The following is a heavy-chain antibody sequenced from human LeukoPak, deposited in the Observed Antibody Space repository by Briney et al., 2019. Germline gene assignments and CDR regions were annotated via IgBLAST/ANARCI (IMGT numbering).Heavy chain of an antibody. Sequence: GGSLRLSCAASGFTFSSYAMHWVRQAPGKGLEWVAVISYDGSNKYYADSVKGRFTISRDNSKNTLYLQMNSLRAEDTAVYYCARDMSGPVDYWGQGTLVTVSS. CDR2: ISYDGSNK. CDR3: ARDMSGPVDY. CDR1: GFTFSSYA. J-gene: IGHJ4*02. V-gene: IGHV3-30*04. D-gene: IGHD3-3*01.